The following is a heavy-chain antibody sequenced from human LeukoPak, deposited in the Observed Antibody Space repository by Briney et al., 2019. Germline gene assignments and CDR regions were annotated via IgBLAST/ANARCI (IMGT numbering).Heavy chain of an antibody. D-gene: IGHD3-22*01. Sequence: PGRSLRLSCVASGFTFDDYAMHWVRQAPGKGLEWVSGISWNSGNIDYVDSVKGRFTISRDNAKRSLYLQMHSLRAEDTALYYCGKGGYYDSSGPPDYWGQGSLVTVSS. CDR1: GFTFDDYA. CDR2: ISWNSGNI. J-gene: IGHJ4*02. V-gene: IGHV3-9*01. CDR3: GKGGYYDSSGPPDY.